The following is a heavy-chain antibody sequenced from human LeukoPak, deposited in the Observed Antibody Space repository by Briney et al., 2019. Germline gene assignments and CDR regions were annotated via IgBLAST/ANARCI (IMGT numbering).Heavy chain of an antibody. CDR1: GYTFTVYY. D-gene: IGHD3-22*01. V-gene: IGHV1-2*02. Sequence: ASVKVSCKASGYTFTVYYMHWVRQAPGQGLEWMGWINPNSGGTNYAQKFQGRVTMTRDTSISTAYMELSRLRSDDTAVYYCARGSPPRRNYDSRGYYSYYFDYWGQGTLVTVSS. CDR2: INPNSGGT. J-gene: IGHJ4*02. CDR3: ARGSPPRRNYDSRGYYSYYFDY.